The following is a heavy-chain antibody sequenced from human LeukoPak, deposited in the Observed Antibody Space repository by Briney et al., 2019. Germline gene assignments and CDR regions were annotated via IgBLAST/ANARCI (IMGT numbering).Heavy chain of an antibody. Sequence: ASVKVSCKASGYTFTGYYMHWVRQAPGQGLEWMGWINPNSGGTNYAQKFQGRVTMTRDTSISTAYVELSRLRSDDTAVYYCARTYYYGSGSYLYFDYWGQGTLVTVSS. J-gene: IGHJ4*02. CDR3: ARTYYYGSGSYLYFDY. D-gene: IGHD3-10*01. CDR1: GYTFTGYY. CDR2: INPNSGGT. V-gene: IGHV1-2*02.